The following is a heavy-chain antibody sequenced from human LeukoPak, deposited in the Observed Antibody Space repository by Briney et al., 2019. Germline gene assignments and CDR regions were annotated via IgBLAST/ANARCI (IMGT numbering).Heavy chain of an antibody. CDR2: IKQDGSEK. Sequence: GGSLRLSCAASTFTFSSYWMTWVRQAPGKGLEWVANIKQDGSEKYYVDSVKGRFTIYRDNAKNSLYLQMNSLRAEDTAVYYCARGASYYYYYYMDVWGKGTTVTVSS. CDR3: ARGASYYYYYYMDV. V-gene: IGHV3-7*01. J-gene: IGHJ6*03. CDR1: TFTFSSYW.